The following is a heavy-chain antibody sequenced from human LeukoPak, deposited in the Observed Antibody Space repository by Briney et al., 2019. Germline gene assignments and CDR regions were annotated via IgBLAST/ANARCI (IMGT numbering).Heavy chain of an antibody. CDR3: ARDLNWNDVGFDY. CDR1: GGTFSSYA. CDR2: IIPILGIA. J-gene: IGHJ4*02. V-gene: IGHV1-69*04. D-gene: IGHD1-1*01. Sequence: SVKVSCKASGGTFSSYAISWVRQAPGQGLEWMGRIIPILGIANYAQKFQGRVTITADKSTSTAYMELSSLRSGDTAVYYCARDLNWNDVGFDYWGQGTLVTVSS.